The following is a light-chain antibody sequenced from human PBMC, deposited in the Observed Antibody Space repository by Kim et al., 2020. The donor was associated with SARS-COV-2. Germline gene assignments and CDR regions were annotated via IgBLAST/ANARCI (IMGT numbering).Light chain of an antibody. V-gene: IGLV1-40*01. CDR1: SSNSGAGFD. CDR2: GNN. Sequence: VTISCTGSSSNSGAGFDVYWYQQLPGTAPKLLIFGNNNRPSGVPDRFSGSKSGTSASLAITGLQAEDEADYYCQSLDYSLSRSVVFGGGTQLTVL. CDR3: QSLDYSLSRSVV. J-gene: IGLJ2*01.